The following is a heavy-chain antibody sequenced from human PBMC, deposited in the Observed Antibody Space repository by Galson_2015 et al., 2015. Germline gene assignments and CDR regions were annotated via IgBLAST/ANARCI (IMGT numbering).Heavy chain of an antibody. D-gene: IGHD3-3*01. CDR3: AHSYDFWPLGSNWFDP. CDR1: GFSLSTSGVG. J-gene: IGHJ5*02. Sequence: PALVKPTQTLTLTCTFSGFSLSTSGVGVGWIRQPPGKALEWLALIYWDDDKRYSPSLKSRLTITKDTSKNQVVLTMTNMDPVDTATYYCAHSYDFWPLGSNWFDPWGQGTLVTVSS. CDR2: IYWDDDK. V-gene: IGHV2-5*02.